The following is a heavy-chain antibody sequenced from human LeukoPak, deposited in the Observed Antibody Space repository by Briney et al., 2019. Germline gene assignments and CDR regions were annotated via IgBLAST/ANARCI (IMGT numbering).Heavy chain of an antibody. CDR3: ARDPSGVRFDY. CDR2: INPSGGST. V-gene: IGHV1-46*01. J-gene: IGHJ4*02. D-gene: IGHD7-27*01. Sequence: ASMKVSCKASGYTFTSYYMHWVRQAPGQGLEWMGIINPSGGSTSYAQKFQGRVTMTRDMSTSTVYMELSSLRSEDTAVYYCARDPSGVRFDYWGQGTLVTVSS. CDR1: GYTFTSYY.